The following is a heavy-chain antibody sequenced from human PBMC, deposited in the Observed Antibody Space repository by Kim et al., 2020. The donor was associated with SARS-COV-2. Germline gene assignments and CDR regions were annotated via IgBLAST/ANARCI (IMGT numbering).Heavy chain of an antibody. CDR3: ASFES. CDR1: GFTFSVYG. Sequence: GGSLRLSCAASGFTFSVYGMHWVRQAPGKGLEWVAVIRYDGSNKYYADSVKGRFTISRDNSKNMLFLQMNSLRAEDTAVYYCASFESWGQGTLVTVSS. CDR2: IRYDGSNK. V-gene: IGHV3-33*01. J-gene: IGHJ4*02.